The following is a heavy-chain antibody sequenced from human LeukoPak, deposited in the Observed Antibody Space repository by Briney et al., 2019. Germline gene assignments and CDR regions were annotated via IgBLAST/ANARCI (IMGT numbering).Heavy chain of an antibody. CDR1: GGSISSGDYY. J-gene: IGHJ3*02. CDR3: ARVYSNYDAFDI. D-gene: IGHD4-11*01. CDR2: IYYSGST. Sequence: SETLSLTCTVSGGSISSGDYYWSWVRQPPGKGLECIGYIYYSGSTYYNPSLKSRITISVATSKNQFSLKLSSVTAADAAVYYCARVYSNYDAFDIWGQGTMVTVSS. V-gene: IGHV4-30-4*08.